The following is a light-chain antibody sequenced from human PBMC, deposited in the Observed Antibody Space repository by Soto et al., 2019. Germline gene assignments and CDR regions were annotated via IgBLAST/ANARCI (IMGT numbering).Light chain of an antibody. CDR1: QTITGTY. Sequence: EVVLTQFPGTLSLSPWERATLSCRASQTITGTYLAWYQQKPGQAPRLLIHGASTRATGIPDRFSGGGTGTDFNLNISRVEPEDFAMYYCQQYGRSKRWTFGQGTKVEVK. CDR3: QQYGRSKRWT. V-gene: IGKV3-20*01. CDR2: GAS. J-gene: IGKJ1*01.